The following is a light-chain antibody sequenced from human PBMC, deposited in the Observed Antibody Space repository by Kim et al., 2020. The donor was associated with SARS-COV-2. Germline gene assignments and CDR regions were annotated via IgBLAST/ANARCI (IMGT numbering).Light chain of an antibody. CDR2: QDS. Sequence: SYELTQPPSVSVSPGQTVSITCSGDKLGDKYACWYQQKPGQSPLLVIYQDSKRPSGIPERFSGSNSGNTATLTISGTQAMDEADYYCQAWDGSTAGWVFGGGTQLTVL. J-gene: IGLJ3*02. CDR3: QAWDGSTAGWV. CDR1: KLGDKY. V-gene: IGLV3-1*01.